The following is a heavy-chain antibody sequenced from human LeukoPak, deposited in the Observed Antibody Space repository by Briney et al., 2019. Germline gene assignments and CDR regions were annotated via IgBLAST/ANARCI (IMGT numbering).Heavy chain of an antibody. Sequence: GGSLRLSCAASGFSFTNAWMSWVRQAPGKGLEWVSYISGSGDNTDYTDSVRGRFTISRDNAKNSLYLQMNSLRADDTAVYFCTRGYYFDFWGQGTLVTVSS. J-gene: IGHJ4*02. CDR3: TRGYYFDF. CDR2: ISGSGDNT. D-gene: IGHD2-15*01. V-gene: IGHV3-11*06. CDR1: GFSFTNAW.